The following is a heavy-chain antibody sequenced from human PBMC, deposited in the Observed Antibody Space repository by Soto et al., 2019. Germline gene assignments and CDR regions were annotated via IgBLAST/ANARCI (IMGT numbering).Heavy chain of an antibody. CDR3: ARGGASSKWFAP. D-gene: IGHD2-15*01. J-gene: IGHJ5*02. V-gene: IGHV4-31*03. CDR2: IGYSGAT. Sequence: LSLTFTVSGXSITSGGSFWSWIRQHPGKGPEWIAFIGYSGATSYNPSLASRVTISADTYKSQFSLNLRSVTAADTAVYYCARGGASSKWFAPWGQGTLVTVSS. CDR1: GXSITSGGSF.